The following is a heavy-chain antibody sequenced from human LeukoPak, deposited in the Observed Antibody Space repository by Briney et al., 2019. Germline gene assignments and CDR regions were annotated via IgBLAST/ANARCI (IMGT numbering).Heavy chain of an antibody. V-gene: IGHV1-69*13. D-gene: IGHD5-12*01. CDR1: GGTFSNYA. J-gene: IGHJ5*02. CDR2: IIPMFGTA. Sequence: SVKVSCKASGGTFSNYAINWVRQAPGQGLECMGGIIPMFGTANYAQKFQGRVTITADESTSTAYMELSSLRSEDTAVYYCARVTNSGYDNRGCFDPWGQGTLVTVSS. CDR3: ARVTNSGYDNRGCFDP.